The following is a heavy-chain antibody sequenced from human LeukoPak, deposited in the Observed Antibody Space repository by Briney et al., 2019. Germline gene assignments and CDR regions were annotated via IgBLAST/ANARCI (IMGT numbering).Heavy chain of an antibody. J-gene: IGHJ3*02. CDR2: IIPIFGTA. CDR3: ARDRGYSGYADAFDI. Sequence: ASVKVSCKASGGTFSSYAISWVRQAPGQGLEWMGGIIPIFGTANYAQKFQGRVTITADESTSTAYMELSSLRAEDTAVYYCARDRGYSGYADAFDIWGQGTMVTVSS. CDR1: GGTFSSYA. V-gene: IGHV1-69*13. D-gene: IGHD5-12*01.